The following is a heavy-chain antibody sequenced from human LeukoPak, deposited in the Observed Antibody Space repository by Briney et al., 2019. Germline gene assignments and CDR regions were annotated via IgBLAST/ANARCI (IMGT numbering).Heavy chain of an antibody. D-gene: IGHD6-13*01. J-gene: IGHJ5*02. CDR2: ISGSGGTT. CDR1: GFTFSSYA. V-gene: IGHV3-23*01. CDR3: AKDSDELIAAAYNWFDP. Sequence: PGGTLRLSCAASGFTFSSYAMSWVRQAPGKGLEWVSGISGSGGTTNYADSVKGRFTISRDNSKNTLYLQMNSLRADDTAIYYCAKDSDELIAAAYNWFDPWGQGTPVTVSS.